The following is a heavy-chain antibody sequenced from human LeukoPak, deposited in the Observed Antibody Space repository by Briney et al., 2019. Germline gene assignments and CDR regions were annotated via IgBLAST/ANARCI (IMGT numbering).Heavy chain of an antibody. D-gene: IGHD1-26*01. Sequence: SETLSLTCTVSGGSISSCYWSWIRQPAGKGLEWIGRIYTSGSTNYNASLKSRVSMSVDTSKNQFSLKLSSVTAADTAVFYCARENSGSYREFDYWGQGTLVTVSS. CDR3: ARENSGSYREFDY. V-gene: IGHV4-4*07. CDR2: IYTSGST. CDR1: GGSISSCY. J-gene: IGHJ4*02.